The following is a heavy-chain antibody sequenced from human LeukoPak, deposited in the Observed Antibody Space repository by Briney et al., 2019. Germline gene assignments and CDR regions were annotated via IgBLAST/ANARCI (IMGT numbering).Heavy chain of an antibody. Sequence: ASVKVSCKASGYTVTSYYMHWVRQAPGQGLEWMGIINPSGGSTSYAQKFQGRVTMTRDTSTSTVYMELSSLRSEDTAVYYCARDPFTVTSGMDVWGQGTTVTVSS. CDR1: GYTVTSYY. J-gene: IGHJ6*02. CDR2: INPSGGST. D-gene: IGHD4-17*01. CDR3: ARDPFTVTSGMDV. V-gene: IGHV1-46*01.